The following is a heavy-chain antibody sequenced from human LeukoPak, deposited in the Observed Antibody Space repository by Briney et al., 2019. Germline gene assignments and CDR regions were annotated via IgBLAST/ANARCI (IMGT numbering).Heavy chain of an antibody. D-gene: IGHD2-15*01. CDR2: IWHSGIT. CDR3: ARANEEIVVVVAATYWFDP. Sequence: SETLSLTCAVSGGSISSTNWWSWVRQTPGKGLEWIGEIWHSGITNFNPSLKSRLTMSVDKSKNQFSLKLSSVTAADTAVYYCARANEEIVVVVAATYWFDPWGQGTLVTVSS. V-gene: IGHV4-4*02. CDR1: GGSISSTNW. J-gene: IGHJ5*02.